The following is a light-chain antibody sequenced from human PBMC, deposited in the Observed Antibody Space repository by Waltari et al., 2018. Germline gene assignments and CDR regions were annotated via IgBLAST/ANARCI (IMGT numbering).Light chain of an antibody. CDR2: SND. CDR3: ATWDDGLTGVV. CDR1: NSNIGYNI. Sequence: STLTQPPSASGTPGQRVTISCSGSNSNIGYNILIWYQQLPGTDAKLLSYSNDQRPSGVPDRFSGCKSCSYASLAISGLQYDDEAADYCATWDDGLTGVVFGGGTKVTVL. V-gene: IGLV1-44*01. J-gene: IGLJ2*01.